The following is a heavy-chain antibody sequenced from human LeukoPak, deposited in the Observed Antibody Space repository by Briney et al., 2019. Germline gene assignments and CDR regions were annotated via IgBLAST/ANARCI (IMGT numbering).Heavy chain of an antibody. CDR1: GFTFSSYW. D-gene: IGHD2-2*01. CDR2: INSDGSST. V-gene: IGHV3-74*01. Sequence: GGSLRLSCAASGFTFSSYWMHWVRQAPGKGLVWVSRINSDGSSTSYADSVKGRFTISRDNAKNSLYLQMNSLRAEDTAVYYCARRYCSSTSCYSEGRFDPWGQGTLVTVSS. J-gene: IGHJ5*02. CDR3: ARRYCSSTSCYSEGRFDP.